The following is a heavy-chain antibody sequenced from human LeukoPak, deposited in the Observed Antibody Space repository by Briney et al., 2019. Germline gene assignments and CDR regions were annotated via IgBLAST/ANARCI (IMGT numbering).Heavy chain of an antibody. Sequence: QSGGSLRLSCAASGFTFDDYAMHWVRQAPGKGLEWVSGISWNSGSIGYADSVKGRFTISRDNAKNSLYLQMNSLRAEDTAVYYCAKGPPIKYWGQGTLVTVSS. V-gene: IGHV3-9*01. J-gene: IGHJ4*02. CDR1: GFTFDDYA. CDR3: AKGPPIKY. CDR2: ISWNSGSI.